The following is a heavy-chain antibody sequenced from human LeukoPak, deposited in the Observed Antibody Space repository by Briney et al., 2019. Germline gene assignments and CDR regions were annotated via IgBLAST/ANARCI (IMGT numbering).Heavy chain of an antibody. Sequence: GGSLRLSCAVSGSTFSSYAMSWVRQAPGKGLEWVSAISSSGDSAYYADSVKGRFTISRDNSKNTLYLQMNSLRAEDTAVYYCAKGTMDGGQYYYDSDGGQGTLVTDSS. V-gene: IGHV3-23*01. CDR3: AKGTMDGGQYYYDSD. J-gene: IGHJ4*02. D-gene: IGHD3-22*01. CDR2: ISSSGDSA. CDR1: GSTFSSYA.